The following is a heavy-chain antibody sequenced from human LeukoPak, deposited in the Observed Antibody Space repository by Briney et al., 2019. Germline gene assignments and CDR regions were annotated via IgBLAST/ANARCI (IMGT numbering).Heavy chain of an antibody. CDR3: ARVRSSGWLDY. CDR2: IYYSGST. J-gene: IGHJ4*02. CDR1: GGSISSYY. V-gene: IGHV4-59*01. D-gene: IGHD6-19*01. Sequence: PSETLSLTCTVSGGSISSYYWSWIRQPPGKGLEWIGYIYYSGSTNYNPSLKSRVTISVDTSKNQFSLKLSSATAADTAVYYCARVRSSGWLDYWGQGTLVTVSS.